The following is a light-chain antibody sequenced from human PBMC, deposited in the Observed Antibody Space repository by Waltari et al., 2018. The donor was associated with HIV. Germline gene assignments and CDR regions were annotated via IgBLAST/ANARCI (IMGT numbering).Light chain of an antibody. CDR3: QQYDTYPWT. CDR1: QSITSW. Sequence: DIQMTQSPSTLSASVGDRVTILCRTSQSITSWLAWYQQKPGKAPKLLIYKASSLESGVPSRFSGSGFGAQVALTISSLQPDDFATYYCQQYDTYPWTFGQGTKVEIK. J-gene: IGKJ1*01. V-gene: IGKV1-5*03. CDR2: KAS.